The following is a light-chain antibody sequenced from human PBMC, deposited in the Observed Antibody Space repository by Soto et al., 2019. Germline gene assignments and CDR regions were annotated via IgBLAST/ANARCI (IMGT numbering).Light chain of an antibody. V-gene: IGLV1-47*01. J-gene: IGLJ2*01. Sequence: QAVVTQPPSASGTPGQRVTISCSGRSSNIGSFYVYWYQQLPGTAPKLLIYRNDQRPSGVPDRFSGSKSGTSASLAISGLRSEDEADYYCAAWDDSLSVVLGGGTKLTVL. CDR3: AAWDDSLSVV. CDR1: SSNIGSFY. CDR2: RND.